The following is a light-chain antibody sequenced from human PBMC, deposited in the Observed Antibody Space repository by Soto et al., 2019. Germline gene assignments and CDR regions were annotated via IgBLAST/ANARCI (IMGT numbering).Light chain of an antibody. Sequence: DIQMTQSPSILSASVGDRVTITCRASQSISSWLAWYQQKPGKAPKLLIYDVSSLESGVPSRFTGSGSGTDFTLTISRLEPEDFAVYSCQQYGSSPRTVGGGTKVDIK. CDR3: QQYGSSPRT. CDR1: QSISSW. J-gene: IGKJ4*01. CDR2: DVS. V-gene: IGKV1-5*01.